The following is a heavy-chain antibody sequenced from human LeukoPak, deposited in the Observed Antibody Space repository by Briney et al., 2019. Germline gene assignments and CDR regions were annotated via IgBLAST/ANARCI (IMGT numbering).Heavy chain of an antibody. CDR3: ARSPLWFGELYSDY. CDR1: GYTFTGYY. V-gene: IGHV1-2*02. Sequence: ASVKVSCKASGYTFTGYYMHWVRQAPGHGLEWMGWINPNSGGTNYAQKFQGRVTMTRDTSISTAYMELSRLRSDDTAVYYCARSPLWFGELYSDYWGQGTLVTVSS. CDR2: INPNSGGT. J-gene: IGHJ4*02. D-gene: IGHD3-10*01.